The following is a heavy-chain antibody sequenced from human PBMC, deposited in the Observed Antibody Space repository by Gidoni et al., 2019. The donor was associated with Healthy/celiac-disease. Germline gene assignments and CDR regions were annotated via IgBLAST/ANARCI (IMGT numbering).Heavy chain of an antibody. CDR1: GFTFSSYS. CDR2: ISSSSSTI. D-gene: IGHD3-10*01. V-gene: IGHV3-48*02. CDR3: ARGGVEGFDP. J-gene: IGHJ5*02. Sequence: EVQLVESGGGLVQPGGSLRLYCAASGFTFSSYSMTWVRKAPGKWLEWVSYISSSSSTIYYADSVKGRFTISRDNAKNSLYLQMNSLRDEDTAVYYCARGGVEGFDPWGQGTLVTVSS.